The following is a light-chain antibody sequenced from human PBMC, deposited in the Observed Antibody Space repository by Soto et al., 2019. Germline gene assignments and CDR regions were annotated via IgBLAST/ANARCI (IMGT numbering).Light chain of an antibody. CDR2: GAS. CDR1: QSVSNSY. J-gene: IGKJ1*01. V-gene: IGKV3-20*01. Sequence: EIVLTQSPGTLSLSPGESATLSCRASQSVSNSYLAWFQQKPGQAPRLLIYGASSRATGIPDRFSGSGSGTDFTLTISRLETEDIAVYYCQQYGSSPRTVGQGTKVDIK. CDR3: QQYGSSPRT.